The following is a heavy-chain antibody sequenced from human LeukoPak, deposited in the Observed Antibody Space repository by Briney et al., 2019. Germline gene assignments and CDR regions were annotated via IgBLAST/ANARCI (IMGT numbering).Heavy chain of an antibody. Sequence: SVKVSCKASGGTFSSYAISWVRQAPGQGLEWMGGIIPISGTANYAQKFQGRVTITTDESTSTAYMELSSLRSEDTAVYYCASHPQLVTSYFDYWGQGTLVTVSS. CDR2: IIPISGTA. CDR3: ASHPQLVTSYFDY. V-gene: IGHV1-69*05. CDR1: GGTFSSYA. D-gene: IGHD1-1*01. J-gene: IGHJ4*02.